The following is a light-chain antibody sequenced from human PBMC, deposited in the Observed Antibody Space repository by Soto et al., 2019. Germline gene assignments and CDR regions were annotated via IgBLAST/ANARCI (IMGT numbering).Light chain of an antibody. J-gene: IGKJ5*01. CDR3: MQGTHWPPLT. CDR2: DVS. CDR1: QSLVYSDGNTY. Sequence: DVVLTQSPLSLPVTLGQPASISCRSSQSLVYSDGNTYLNWFQQRPGRSPRRLIYDVSNRDSGVPDRFSGSGYGADFTLKITRVEAEDVGVYYCMQGTHWPPLTFGQGTRLEIK. V-gene: IGKV2-30*01.